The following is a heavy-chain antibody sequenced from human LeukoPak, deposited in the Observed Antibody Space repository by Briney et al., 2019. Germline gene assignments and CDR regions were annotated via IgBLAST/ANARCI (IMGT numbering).Heavy chain of an antibody. CDR1: RFTFSSYE. CDR2: IRSSGSTI. J-gene: IGHJ4*02. V-gene: IGHV3-48*03. Sequence: PGGSRRLSCAASRFTFSSYEMNWVRQAPGKGLEWVSYIRSSGSTIYYADSVKGRFTISRDNAKNSLYLQMNSLRAEDTAVYYCARDYDYWGQGTLVTVSS. CDR3: ARDYDY.